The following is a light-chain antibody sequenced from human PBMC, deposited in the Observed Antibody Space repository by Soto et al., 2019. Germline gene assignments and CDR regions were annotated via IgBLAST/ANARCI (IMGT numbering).Light chain of an antibody. Sequence: QPVLTQPPSASGTPGQRVTISCSGSNSNIGSNTVNWYQQLPGTAPKLLIYSNNQRPSGVPDRFSGSKSGTSASLVISGLQSEDEADYYCAAWDDSLNGPLFGGGTKLTVL. V-gene: IGLV1-44*01. CDR2: SNN. CDR3: AAWDDSLNGPL. CDR1: NSNIGSNT. J-gene: IGLJ2*01.